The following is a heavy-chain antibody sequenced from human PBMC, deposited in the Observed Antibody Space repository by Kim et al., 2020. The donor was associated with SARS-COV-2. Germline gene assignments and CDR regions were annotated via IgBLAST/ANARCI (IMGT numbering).Heavy chain of an antibody. J-gene: IGHJ5*02. D-gene: IGHD2-21*01. CDR1: GFTFSAYG. Sequence: GGSLRLSCAASGFTFSAYGMHWVRQAPGKGLEWLALIWDAGTTKYYADSVKGRFTISRDNSGNTLYLVMNSLRAEDTAVYYCARAYGGGYCGSDSCYATSESWGQGTLVAVSS. CDR3: ARAYGGGYCGSDSCYATSES. V-gene: IGHV3-33*08. CDR2: IWDAGTTK.